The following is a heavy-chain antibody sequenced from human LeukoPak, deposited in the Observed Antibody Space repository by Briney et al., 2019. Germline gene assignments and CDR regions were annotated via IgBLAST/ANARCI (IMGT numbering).Heavy chain of an antibody. V-gene: IGHV3-53*01. CDR2: IYRSGST. Sequence: WRSLRLSCAASGFTVSTNYVSWVRQAPGKGLEWVSVIYRSGSTYYADSVKGRFTISRDNSKNTLYLQMNRLRAEDTAVYYCARDSGHDAFDIWGQGTVVTVSS. J-gene: IGHJ3*02. CDR1: GFTVSTNY. CDR3: ARDSGHDAFDI.